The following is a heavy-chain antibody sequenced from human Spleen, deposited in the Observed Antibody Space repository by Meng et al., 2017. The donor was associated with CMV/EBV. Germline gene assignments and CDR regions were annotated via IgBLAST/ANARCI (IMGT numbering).Heavy chain of an antibody. CDR2: IYHTGST. Sequence: SETLSLTCTVSGGSIGSNLYYWGWIRQPPGEGLELIATIYHTGSTYYNPSLKSRVTISIDTSKNQFSLKLTSVTAADTAVYYCAREGVGGSSTSGGWFDPWGQGTLVTVSS. CDR3: AREGVGGSSTSGGWFDP. D-gene: IGHD2-2*01. J-gene: IGHJ5*02. V-gene: IGHV4-39*07. CDR1: GGSIGSNLYY.